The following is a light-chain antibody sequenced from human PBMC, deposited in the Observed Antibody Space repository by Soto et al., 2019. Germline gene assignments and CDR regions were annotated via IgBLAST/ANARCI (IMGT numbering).Light chain of an antibody. CDR1: RSVSNR. CDR2: GAS. J-gene: IGKJ4*01. Sequence: STQSPATPSVSPCATVTFSRRASRSVSNRLAWYQHKPGQAPRLLISGASNGATGIPPKFSGSGSGTEFTLTVDSLQSDDIAVYYCQQYYNWPVTFGGGTKVDIK. V-gene: IGKV3-15*01. CDR3: QQYYNWPVT.